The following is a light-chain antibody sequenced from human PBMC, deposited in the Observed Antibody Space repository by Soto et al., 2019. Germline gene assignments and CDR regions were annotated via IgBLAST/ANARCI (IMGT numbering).Light chain of an antibody. V-gene: IGLV2-8*01. CDR2: EVS. CDR1: SVDVGGYNY. J-gene: IGLJ2*01. Sequence: QSALTQPPSASGSPGQSVTISCTGSSVDVGGYNYVSWYQQHPGKAPKLMIYEVSKRPSGVPDRFSGSKSGNTASLTVSGLQAEDEADYYCTSYAGRVFGGGTKVTVL. CDR3: TSYAGRV.